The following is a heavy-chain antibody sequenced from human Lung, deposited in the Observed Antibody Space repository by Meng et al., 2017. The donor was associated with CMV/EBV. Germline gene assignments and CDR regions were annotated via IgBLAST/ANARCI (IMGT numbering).Heavy chain of an antibody. D-gene: IGHD2-2*01. CDR1: GASSSDS. V-gene: IGHV1-69*04. CDR2: IIPVRGIT. J-gene: IGHJ5*01. Sequence: GASSSDSVTWVRQAPGQGIEWMGSIIPVRGITNYEQKFQGRVTITADRSTSTFYMELSSLRSEDTAMYYCAREQYCSNTNCFNWFDSWAQGTLVTVSS. CDR3: AREQYCSNTNCFNWFDS.